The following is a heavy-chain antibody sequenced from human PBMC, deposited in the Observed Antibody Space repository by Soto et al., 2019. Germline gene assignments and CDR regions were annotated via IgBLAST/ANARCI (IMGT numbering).Heavy chain of an antibody. CDR2: ANYSGST. J-gene: IGHJ5*02. V-gene: IGHV4-59*01. Sequence: SETLSLTCSVSGGSSSHYYWSWIRQSPGKGLEWIGYANYSGSTDYNPSLKSRVTMSVDTSKNQVSLKLNSVTTADTAVYYCARDRSTYGGGGTGEVKENWFDPWGPGTLVTVSS. D-gene: IGHD2-8*01. CDR3: ARDRSTYGGGGTGEVKENWFDP. CDR1: GGSSSHYY.